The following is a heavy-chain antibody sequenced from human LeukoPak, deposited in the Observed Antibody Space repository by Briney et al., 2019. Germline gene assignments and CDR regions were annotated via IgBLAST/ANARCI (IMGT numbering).Heavy chain of an antibody. CDR3: ERTLDPQLVNNWFDP. CDR2: INWNGGST. J-gene: IGHJ5*02. V-gene: IGHV3-20*04. CDR1: GFTFDDYG. Sequence: PGGSLRLSCAASGFTFDDYGMSWVRQAPGKGLEWVSGINWNGGSTGYADSVKGRFTSSRDNAKNSLYLQMKSLRAEDTALYYCERTLDPQLVNNWFDPWGQGTLVTVSS. D-gene: IGHD6-13*01.